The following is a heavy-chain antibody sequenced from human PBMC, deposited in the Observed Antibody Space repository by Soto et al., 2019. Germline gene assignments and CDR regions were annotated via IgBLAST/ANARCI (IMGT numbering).Heavy chain of an antibody. CDR3: ARQYYDFWSGYSHYFDY. CDR1: GGSISRSSYY. CDR2: INYSGST. Sequence: PSETLSLTCTVSGGSISRSSYYWGWIRQPPGKGLEWIGSINYSGSTYYTPSLKSRLTISVDTSKNQFSLNLSSVTAADTAAYYCARQYYDFWSGYSHYFDYWGQGTLVTVS. V-gene: IGHV4-39*01. D-gene: IGHD3-3*01. J-gene: IGHJ4*02.